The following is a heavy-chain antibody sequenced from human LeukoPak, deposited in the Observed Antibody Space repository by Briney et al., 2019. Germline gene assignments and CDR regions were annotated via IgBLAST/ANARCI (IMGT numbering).Heavy chain of an antibody. CDR2: IYYSGST. J-gene: IGHJ6*03. Sequence: SETLSLTCAVYGGSFSGYYWSWIRQPPGKGLEWIGDIYYSGSTNYNPSLKSRVTISVDTSKNQFSLKLSSVTAADTAVYYCAREAGYNWNYYYYYMDVWGKGTTVTVSS. CDR3: AREAGYNWNYYYYYMDV. CDR1: GGSFSGYY. D-gene: IGHD1-20*01. V-gene: IGHV4-59*01.